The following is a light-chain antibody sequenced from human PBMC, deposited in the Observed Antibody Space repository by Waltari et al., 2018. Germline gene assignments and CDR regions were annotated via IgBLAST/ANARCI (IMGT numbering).Light chain of an antibody. V-gene: IGKV3-20*01. CDR3: QHYVRLPVS. Sequence: EIVLTQSPGTLSLSPGECATLSCRASQSVSRSLAWYQQKPGQAPRLLIYGASSRATGVPDRFSGSGSGTDFSLTISRLEPEDFAVYYCQHYVRLPVSFGQGTKVEIK. CDR1: QSVSRS. CDR2: GAS. J-gene: IGKJ1*01.